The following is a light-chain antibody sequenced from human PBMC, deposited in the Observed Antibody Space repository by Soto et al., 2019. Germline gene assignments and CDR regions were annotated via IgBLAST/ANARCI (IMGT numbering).Light chain of an antibody. J-gene: IGLJ1*01. CDR1: SSDVGGYNY. Sequence: QSVLTQPPSASGSPGQSVTISCTGTSSDVGGYNYVSWYQQHPGKAPKLIIYGVNKRPSGVPDRFSGSKSGNTASLTVSGLRAEDEADYYCSSYAGSNNVFGTGTKLTVL. CDR3: SSYAGSNNV. CDR2: GVN. V-gene: IGLV2-8*01.